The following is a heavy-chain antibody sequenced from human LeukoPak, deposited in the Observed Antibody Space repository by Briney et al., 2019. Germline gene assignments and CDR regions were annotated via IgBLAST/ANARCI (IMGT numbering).Heavy chain of an antibody. CDR3: AKDRSSGWPHYFDY. J-gene: IGHJ4*02. V-gene: IGHV3-23*01. Sequence: PGGSLRLSCAASGFTFSSYAMSWVRQAPGKGLEWVSTMSGSGGSTYYADSVKGRFTISRDNSKNTLYLQMNSLRADYTAVYYCAKDRSSGWPHYFDYWGQGTLVTVSS. CDR2: MSGSGGST. D-gene: IGHD6-19*01. CDR1: GFTFSSYA.